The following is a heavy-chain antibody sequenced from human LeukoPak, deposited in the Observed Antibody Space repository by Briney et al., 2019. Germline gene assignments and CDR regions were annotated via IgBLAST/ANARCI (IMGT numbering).Heavy chain of an antibody. J-gene: IGHJ6*03. Sequence: ASVKVSCKASGYTFTSYDINWVRQATGQGLEWMGWMNPNSGNTGYAQKFRGRVTMTRNTSISTAYMELSSLRSEDTAVYYCARDNHMVRGVIITSDYYYYMDVWGKGTTVTVSS. CDR1: GYTFTSYD. V-gene: IGHV1-8*01. CDR3: ARDNHMVRGVIITSDYYYYMDV. D-gene: IGHD3-10*01. CDR2: MNPNSGNT.